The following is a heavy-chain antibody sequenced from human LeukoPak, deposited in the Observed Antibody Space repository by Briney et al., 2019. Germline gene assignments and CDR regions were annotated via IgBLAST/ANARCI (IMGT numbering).Heavy chain of an antibody. V-gene: IGHV4-4*02. Sequence: SGTLSLTCAVSGGSISSNNWWSWVRQPPGKGLEWIGSIYYSGSTYYNPSLKSRVTISVDTSKNQFSLKLSSVTAADTAVYYCAGGGSGWPTSVVVDYWGQGTLVTVSS. J-gene: IGHJ4*02. CDR3: AGGGSGWPTSVVVDY. D-gene: IGHD6-19*01. CDR2: IYYSGST. CDR1: GGSISSNNW.